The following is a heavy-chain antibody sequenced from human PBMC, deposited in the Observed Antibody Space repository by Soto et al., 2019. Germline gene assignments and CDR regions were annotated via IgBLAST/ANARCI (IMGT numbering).Heavy chain of an antibody. J-gene: IGHJ4*02. CDR1: GFTFSSYA. Sequence: EVQLLESGGGLVQPGGSLRLSCAASGFTFSSYAMRWVRQAPGKGLGWVSAISGSGGSTYYADSVKGRFTISRDNSKNTLYLQMNSLRAEDTAVYYCARRGSGSYYDYWGQGTLVTVSS. CDR3: ARRGSGSYYDY. CDR2: ISGSGGST. D-gene: IGHD1-26*01. V-gene: IGHV3-23*01.